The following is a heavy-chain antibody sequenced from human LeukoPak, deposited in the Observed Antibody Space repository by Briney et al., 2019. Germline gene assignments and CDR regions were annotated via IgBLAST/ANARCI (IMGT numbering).Heavy chain of an antibody. CDR3: AKLVTSSGYYSSDY. D-gene: IGHD3-22*01. Sequence: GGSLRLSCAASGFTFSSYGMHWVHQTPGKGLEWVAFIRYDGSNKYYADSVKGRFTISRDNSKNTLYLQMNSLRAEDTAVYYCAKLVTSSGYYSSDYWGQGTLVTVSS. J-gene: IGHJ4*02. V-gene: IGHV3-30*02. CDR2: IRYDGSNK. CDR1: GFTFSSYG.